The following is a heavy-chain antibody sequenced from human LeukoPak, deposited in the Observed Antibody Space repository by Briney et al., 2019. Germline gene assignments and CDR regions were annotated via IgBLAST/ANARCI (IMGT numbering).Heavy chain of an antibody. V-gene: IGHV1-69*10. CDR2: IIPIFGIA. CDR3: ARDKENYYDSSGYLNY. D-gene: IGHD3-22*01. CDR1: GGTFISYA. J-gene: IGHJ4*02. Sequence: ASVKVSCKASGGTFISYAISWVRQAPGQGLEWMGRIIPIFGIANYAQKFQGRVTITADKSTSTAYMELSSLRSEDTAVYYCARDKENYYDSSGYLNYWGQGTLVTVSS.